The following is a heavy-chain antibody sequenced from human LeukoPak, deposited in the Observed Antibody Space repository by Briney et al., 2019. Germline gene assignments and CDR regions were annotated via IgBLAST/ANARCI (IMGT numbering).Heavy chain of an antibody. CDR3: ARTTGITMVRGAINYFDY. V-gene: IGHV5-51*01. J-gene: IGHJ4*02. D-gene: IGHD3-10*01. CDR1: GYSFTSYW. Sequence: GESLKISCKGSGYSFTSYWIGWVREMPGKGLEWMGIIYPGDSDTRYSPSFQGQVTISADKSISTAYLQWSSLKASDTAMYYCARTTGITMVRGAINYFDYWGQGTLVTVSS. CDR2: IYPGDSDT.